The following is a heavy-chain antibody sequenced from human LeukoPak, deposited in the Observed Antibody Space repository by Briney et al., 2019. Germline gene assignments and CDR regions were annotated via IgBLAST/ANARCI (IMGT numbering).Heavy chain of an antibody. J-gene: IGHJ4*02. D-gene: IGHD1-14*01. CDR3: ARDRNQAAFDY. CDR2: IYYSGST. V-gene: IGHV4-31*03. CDR1: GGSISSGGYY. Sequence: SETLSLTCTVSGGSISSGGYYWSWIRQHPGKGPEWIGYIYYSGSTYYNPSLKSRVTISVDTSKNQFSLKLSSVTAADTAVHYCARDRNQAAFDYWGQGTLVTVSS.